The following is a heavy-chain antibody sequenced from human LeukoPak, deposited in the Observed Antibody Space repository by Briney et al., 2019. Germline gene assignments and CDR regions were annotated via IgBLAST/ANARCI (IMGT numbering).Heavy chain of an antibody. J-gene: IGHJ4*02. Sequence: GSLRLSCAASGFTFSSYPMHWVRQAPGKGLEFVSSIVSNGDYVFYANSVKGRFTISRDNSKNTLYLQMGSLRAEDTAVYYCARDRDGGWSFDYWGQGTLVTASS. D-gene: IGHD6-19*01. CDR3: ARDRDGGWSFDY. V-gene: IGHV3-64*01. CDR1: GFTFSSYP. CDR2: IVSNGDYV.